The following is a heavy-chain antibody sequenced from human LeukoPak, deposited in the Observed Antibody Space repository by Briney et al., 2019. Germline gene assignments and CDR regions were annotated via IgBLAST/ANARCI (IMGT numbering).Heavy chain of an antibody. Sequence: PSETLSLTCTVSGGSISSYYWGWIRQPAGKGLEWIGRIYTSGSTNYNPSLKSRVTMSVDTSKNQFSLKLSSVTAADTAVYYCARSYCSSTSCYYYYGMDVWGQGTTVTVSS. V-gene: IGHV4-4*07. CDR2: IYTSGST. J-gene: IGHJ6*02. CDR1: GGSISSYY. D-gene: IGHD2-2*01. CDR3: ARSYCSSTSCYYYYGMDV.